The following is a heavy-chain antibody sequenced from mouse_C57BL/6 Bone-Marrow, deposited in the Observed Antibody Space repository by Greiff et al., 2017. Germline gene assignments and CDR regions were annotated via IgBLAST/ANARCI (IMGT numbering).Heavy chain of an antibody. V-gene: IGHV5-9-1*02. CDR3: TRADGYYVHHWYFDV. J-gene: IGHJ1*03. D-gene: IGHD2-3*01. Sequence: DVQLVESGEGLVKPGGSLKLSCAASGFTFSSYAMSWVRQTPEKRLEWVAYISSGGDYIYYADTVKGRFTISRDNARNTLYLQMSSLKSEDTAMYYCTRADGYYVHHWYFDVWGTGTTVTVSS. CDR1: GFTFSSYA. CDR2: ISSGGDYI.